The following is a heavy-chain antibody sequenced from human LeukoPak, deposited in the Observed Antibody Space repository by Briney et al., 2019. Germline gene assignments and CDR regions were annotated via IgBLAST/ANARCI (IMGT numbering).Heavy chain of an antibody. CDR2: INPNSGGT. CDR3: ARGDSSRGYYYMDV. Sequence: ASVKVSCKASGYTFTDYYMHWVRQAPGQGLEWMGWINPNSGGTNYAQQFQGRVTMTRDTSISTAYMELSRLTSDDTAVYYCARGDSSRGYYYMDVWGKGTTVTVSS. J-gene: IGHJ6*03. V-gene: IGHV1-2*02. D-gene: IGHD2-21*01. CDR1: GYTFTDYY.